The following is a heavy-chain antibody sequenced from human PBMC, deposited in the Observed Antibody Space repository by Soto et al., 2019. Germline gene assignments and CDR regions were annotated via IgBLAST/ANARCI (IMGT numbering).Heavy chain of an antibody. J-gene: IGHJ4*02. V-gene: IGHV4-59*01. CDR1: GVSISSYY. CDR2: IYDSGST. Sequence: SETLSLTCTASGVSISSYYWSWIRQPPGKGLEWIGYIYDSGSTNYNPSLKSRVTISVDTSKNQFSLKLTSVTAADTAVYYCAAPPRYWSQGTLVTVSS. CDR3: AAPPRY. D-gene: IGHD6-6*01.